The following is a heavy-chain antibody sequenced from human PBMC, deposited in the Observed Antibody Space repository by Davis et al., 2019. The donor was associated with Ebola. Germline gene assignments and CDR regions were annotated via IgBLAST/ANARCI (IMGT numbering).Heavy chain of an antibody. CDR2: IYSGGST. V-gene: IGHV3-53*01. CDR3: ARVGNGDYLDY. D-gene: IGHD1-1*01. CDR1: GFTVSSNY. Sequence: GESLKISCAASGFTVSSNYMSWVRQAPGKGLEWVSVIYSGGSTYYADSVKGRFTISRDNSKNTLYLQMNSLRAEDTAVYYCARVGNGDYLDYWGQGTLVTVSS. J-gene: IGHJ4*02.